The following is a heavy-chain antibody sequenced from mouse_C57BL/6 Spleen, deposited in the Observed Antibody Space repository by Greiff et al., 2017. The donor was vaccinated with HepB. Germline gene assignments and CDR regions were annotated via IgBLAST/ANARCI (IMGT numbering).Heavy chain of an antibody. V-gene: IGHV1-82*01. CDR3: ARENYVSSSHFDY. CDR1: GYAFSSSW. CDR2: IYPGDGDT. D-gene: IGHD1-1*01. Sequence: VQLQQSGPELVKPGASVKISCKASGYAFSSSWMNWVKQRPGKGLEWIGRIYPGDGDTNYNGKFKGKATLTADKSSSTAYMQLSSLTSEDSAVYFCARENYVSSSHFDYWGQGTTLTVSS. J-gene: IGHJ2*01.